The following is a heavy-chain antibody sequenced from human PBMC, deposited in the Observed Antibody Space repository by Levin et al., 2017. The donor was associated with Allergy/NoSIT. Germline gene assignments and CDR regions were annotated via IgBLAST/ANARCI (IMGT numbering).Heavy chain of an antibody. V-gene: IGHV1-2*02. CDR1: GYTFTGYY. CDR2: INPNSGGT. J-gene: IGHJ4*02. D-gene: IGHD4-17*01. Sequence: GASVKVSCKASGYTFTGYYMHWVRQAPGQGLEWMGWINPNSGGTNYAQKFQGRVTMTRDTSISTAYMELSRLRSDDTAVYYCARAVPDYGDVYYFDYWGQGTLVTVSS. CDR3: ARAVPDYGDVYYFDY.